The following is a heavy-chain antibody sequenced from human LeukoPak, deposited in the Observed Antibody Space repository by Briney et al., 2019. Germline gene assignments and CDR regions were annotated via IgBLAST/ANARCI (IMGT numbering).Heavy chain of an antibody. D-gene: IGHD6-13*01. CDR3: ARHRIAATGSQYYFDY. Sequence: SETLSLTCTVSGGSFSSFHWSWIRQPPGKRLEWIGYIYYSGSTNYNPSLKSRVTMSVDTSKNQFSLKLSSLTAADTAMYYCARHRIAATGSQYYFDYWGQGTLVTVSS. CDR2: IYYSGST. CDR1: GGSFSSFH. J-gene: IGHJ4*02. V-gene: IGHV4-59*12.